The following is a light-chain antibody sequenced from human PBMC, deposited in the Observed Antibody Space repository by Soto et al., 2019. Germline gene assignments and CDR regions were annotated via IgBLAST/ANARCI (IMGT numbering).Light chain of an antibody. CDR3: QQYDNSPLT. J-gene: IGKJ4*01. Sequence: EIVLTQSPGTLSLSPGERATLSCRASQSVSSSYLAWYQQKPGHAPRLLIYGASSRATGIPDRLSGSGSGTDFTLTISRLEAEDFAVYYCQQYDNSPLTFGGGTKVEIK. V-gene: IGKV3-20*01. CDR2: GAS. CDR1: QSVSSSY.